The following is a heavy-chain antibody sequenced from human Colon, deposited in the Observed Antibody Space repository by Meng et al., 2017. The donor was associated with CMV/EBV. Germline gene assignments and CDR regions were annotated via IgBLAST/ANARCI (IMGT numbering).Heavy chain of an antibody. CDR3: ARDGYSSSGANYYYYGMDV. Sequence: GESLKISCKASGYTFTSYGISWVRQAPGQGLEWMGWISAYNGNTNYAQKLQGRVTMTTDTSTSTAYMELRSLRSDDTAVYYCARDGYSSSGANYYYYGMDVWGQGTTVTVSS. CDR1: GYTFTSYG. V-gene: IGHV1-18*01. CDR2: ISAYNGNT. J-gene: IGHJ6*02. D-gene: IGHD6-13*01.